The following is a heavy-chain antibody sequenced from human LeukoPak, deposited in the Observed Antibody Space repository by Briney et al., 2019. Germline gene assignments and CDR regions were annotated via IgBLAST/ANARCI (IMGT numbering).Heavy chain of an antibody. CDR3: ARTQPGYYGMDV. D-gene: IGHD1-14*01. CDR2: INTDGSST. CDR1: GFTFSSYW. J-gene: IGHJ6*02. Sequence: PGGSLRLSCAASGFTFSSYWMHWVRQAPGKGLVWVSRINTDGSSTSYADSVKGRFSISRDNAKNTLYLQMNSLRAEDTAVYYCARTQPGYYGMDVWGQGTTVTVSS. V-gene: IGHV3-74*01.